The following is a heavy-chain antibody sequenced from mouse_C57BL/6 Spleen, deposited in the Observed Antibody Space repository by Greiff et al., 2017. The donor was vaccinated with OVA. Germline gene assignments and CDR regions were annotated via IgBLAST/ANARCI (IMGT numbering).Heavy chain of an antibody. CDR1: GYAFSSSW. V-gene: IGHV1-82*01. D-gene: IGHD4-1*01. CDR2: IYPGDGDT. J-gene: IGHJ2*01. Sequence: QVQLQQSGPELVKPGASVKISCKASGYAFSSSWMNWVKQRPGKGLEWIGRIYPGDGDTNYNGKFKGKATLTADKSSSTAYMQLSSLTSEDSAVYFCARENWDGGYFDYWGQGTTLTVSS. CDR3: ARENWDGGYFDY.